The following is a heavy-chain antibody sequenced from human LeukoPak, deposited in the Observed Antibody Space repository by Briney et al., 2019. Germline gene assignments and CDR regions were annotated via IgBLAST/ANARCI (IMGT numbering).Heavy chain of an antibody. CDR3: ARRRGVHLDY. D-gene: IGHD3-10*01. V-gene: IGHV4-39*07. J-gene: IGHJ4*02. CDR1: GFTFSSYS. Sequence: PGGSLRLSCAASGFTFSSYSMNWVRQPPGKGLEWIGSIYYTGDTYYNPSLKRRVTISVDTSKNHFSLKLSSVTAADTAVYYCARRRGVHLDYWGQGTLVTVSS. CDR2: IYYTGDT.